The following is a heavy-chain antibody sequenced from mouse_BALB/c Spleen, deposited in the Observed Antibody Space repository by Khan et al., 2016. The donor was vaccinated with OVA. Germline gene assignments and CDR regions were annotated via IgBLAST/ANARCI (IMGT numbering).Heavy chain of an antibody. V-gene: IGHV5-6*01. CDR1: GFTFSSYG. CDR2: ISSGGSYT. J-gene: IGHJ4*01. CDR3: ARMSAMDY. Sequence: EVELVESGGDLVKPGGSLKLSCAASGFTFSSYGMSWVRQTPDKRLEWVATISSGGSYTYYPDSVKGRFTISRDNAKNTLYLQMSSLKFEDTAMYYCARMSAMDYWGQGTSVTVSS.